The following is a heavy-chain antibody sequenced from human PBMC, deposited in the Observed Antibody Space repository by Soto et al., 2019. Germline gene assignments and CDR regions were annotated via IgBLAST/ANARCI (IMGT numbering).Heavy chain of an antibody. CDR1: GFTFDDYA. J-gene: IGHJ5*02. Sequence: EVQLVESGGGLVQPGRSLRLSCAASGFTFDDYARHWVRQAPGKGLEWVSGINWNSGSIGYADSVKGRFTISRDNAKNSLYLQMNSLRAEDTALYYCTKGDHYDVWGWFDPWGQRTLVTFSS. V-gene: IGHV3-9*01. CDR3: TKGDHYDVWGWFDP. CDR2: INWNSGSI. D-gene: IGHD3-3*01.